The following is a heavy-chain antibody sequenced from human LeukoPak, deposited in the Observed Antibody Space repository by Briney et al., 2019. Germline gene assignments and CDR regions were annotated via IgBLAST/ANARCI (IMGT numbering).Heavy chain of an antibody. D-gene: IGHD6-13*01. J-gene: IGHJ3*02. CDR2: INPNSGDT. CDR3: ARELSAAGRWGAFDI. V-gene: IGHV1-2*02. CDR1: GYTFTGYY. Sequence: ASVKVSCKASGYTFTGYYMHWVRQAPGQGLEWMGWINPNSGDTNYAQKFQGRVTMTRDTSISTAYMELSRLRSDDTAVYYCARELSAAGRWGAFDIWGRGATVTVSS.